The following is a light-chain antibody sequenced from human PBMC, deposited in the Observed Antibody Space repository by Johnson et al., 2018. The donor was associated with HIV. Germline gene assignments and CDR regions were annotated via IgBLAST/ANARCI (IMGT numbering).Light chain of an antibody. CDR3: GTWDSSLSAYV. Sequence: QSVLTQSPSVSAAPGQKVSISCSGSSSYIGNNYVSSYQQLPGTAPKFLIYDNNNRPSGIPDRFSGSKSGTSATLGITGLQTGDEADYYCGTWDSSLSAYVFGTGTKVTVL. CDR1: SSYIGNNY. V-gene: IGLV1-51*01. J-gene: IGLJ1*01. CDR2: DNN.